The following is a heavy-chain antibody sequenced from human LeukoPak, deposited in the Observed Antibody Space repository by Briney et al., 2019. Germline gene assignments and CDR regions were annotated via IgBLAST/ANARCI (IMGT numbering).Heavy chain of an antibody. Sequence: GGSLRLSCAASGFTFSSYEMNWVRQAPGKGLEWVSYISSSGSTIYYADSVKGRFTISRDNAKNSQYLQMNSLRAEDTAVYYCASAYTAMAADYFDYWGQGTLVTVSS. CDR1: GFTFSSYE. CDR3: ASAYTAMAADYFDY. J-gene: IGHJ4*02. D-gene: IGHD5-18*01. CDR2: ISSSGSTI. V-gene: IGHV3-48*03.